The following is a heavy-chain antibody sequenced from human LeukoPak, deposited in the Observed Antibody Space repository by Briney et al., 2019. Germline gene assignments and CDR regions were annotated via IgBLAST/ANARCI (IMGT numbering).Heavy chain of an antibody. CDR1: VASVSGSPYY. V-gene: IGHV4-39*01. J-gene: IGHJ4*02. Sequence: SETLSLTCTVSVASVSGSPYYWGWIRQPPGKLLAWIGSIYSSGSTYYDTSLQSRVTISIETSKNQISLRLKSVTAADTAMYYCAKSGGYGLIDYWGQGTVVTVSS. CDR2: IYSSGST. D-gene: IGHD1-26*01. CDR3: AKSGGYGLIDY.